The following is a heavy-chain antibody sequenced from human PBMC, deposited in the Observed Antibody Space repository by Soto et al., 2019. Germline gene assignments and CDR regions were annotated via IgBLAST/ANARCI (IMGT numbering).Heavy chain of an antibody. V-gene: IGHV1-69*01. CDR1: GGTFSSYA. D-gene: IGHD3-22*01. Sequence: QVQLVQSGAEVKKPGSSVKVSCKASGGTFSSYAISWVRQAPGQGLEWMGGIIPTFGTANYAQKFQGRVTITADESTSTAYMELSSLRSEDTAVYYCARSYYYDSSGYHEYFQHWGQGTLVTVSS. CDR2: IIPTFGTA. J-gene: IGHJ1*01. CDR3: ARSYYYDSSGYHEYFQH.